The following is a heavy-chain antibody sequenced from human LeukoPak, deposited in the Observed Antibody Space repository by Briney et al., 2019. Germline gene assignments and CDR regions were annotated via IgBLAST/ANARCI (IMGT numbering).Heavy chain of an antibody. CDR1: GGSISSGGYY. CDR3: ARDNAELPYNWFDP. J-gene: IGHJ5*02. Sequence: SETLSLTCTVSGGSISSGGYYWSWIRQHPGKGLEWIGYIYYSGSTYYNPSLKSRVTISVDTSKNQFSLKLSSVTAADTAVYYCARDNAELPYNWFDPWGQGTLVTDSS. D-gene: IGHD1-14*01. CDR2: IYYSGST. V-gene: IGHV4-31*03.